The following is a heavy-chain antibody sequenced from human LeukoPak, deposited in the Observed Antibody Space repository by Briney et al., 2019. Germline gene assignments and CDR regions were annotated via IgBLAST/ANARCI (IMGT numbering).Heavy chain of an antibody. J-gene: IGHJ4*02. V-gene: IGHV3-23*01. Sequence: GGSLRLSCAASGFTFSSYAMSWVRQAPGKGLEWVSAISGGADSTYYADSLKGWFTISRDNSKNTQYLQMSSLRAEDTAVYYCAKRPLDDILTGYWGQGTLVTVSS. D-gene: IGHD3-9*01. CDR1: GFTFSSYA. CDR3: AKRPLDDILTGY. CDR2: ISGGADST.